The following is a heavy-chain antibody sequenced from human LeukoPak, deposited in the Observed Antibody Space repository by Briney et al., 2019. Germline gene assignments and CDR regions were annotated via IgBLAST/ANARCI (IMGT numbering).Heavy chain of an antibody. J-gene: IGHJ6*02. V-gene: IGHV1-8*01. CDR1: GYTFTSYD. D-gene: IGHD3-10*01. Sequence: ASVKVSCKASGYTFTSYDINWVRQATGQGLEWMGWMNPNSGNTGYAQKFQGRVTMTRNTSISTAYMELSSLRSEDTAVYYCARGENYGRYYYYYHGMDVWGQGTTITVSS. CDR2: MNPNSGNT. CDR3: ARGENYGRYYYYYHGMDV.